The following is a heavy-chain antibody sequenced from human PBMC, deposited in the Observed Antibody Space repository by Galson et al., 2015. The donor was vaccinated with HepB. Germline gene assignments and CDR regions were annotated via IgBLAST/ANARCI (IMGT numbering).Heavy chain of an antibody. CDR1: GGTFSSYA. D-gene: IGHD6-13*01. J-gene: IGHJ6*02. V-gene: IGHV1-69*13. CDR2: IIPIFGTA. Sequence: SVKVSCKASGGTFSSYAISWVRQAPGQGLEWMGGIIPIFGTANYAQKFQGRVTITADESTSTAYMELSSLRSEDTAVYYCARAAAAAGLYYYGMDVWGQGTTVTVSS. CDR3: ARAAAAAGLYYYGMDV.